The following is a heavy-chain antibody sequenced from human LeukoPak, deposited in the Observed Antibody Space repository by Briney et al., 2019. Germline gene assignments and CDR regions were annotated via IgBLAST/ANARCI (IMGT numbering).Heavy chain of an antibody. CDR2: ISSSSSTI. CDR1: GFTFSSYN. CDR3: AREVLRYFDWSFDGMDV. V-gene: IGHV3-48*01. D-gene: IGHD3-9*01. J-gene: IGHJ6*04. Sequence: GGSLRFSCAASGFTFSSYNINWVRQAPGKGLEWVSYISSSSSTIYYADSVKGRFTISRDNAKNSLYLQMNSLRGEDTAVYYCAREVLRYFDWSFDGMDVWGERWTLTVSS.